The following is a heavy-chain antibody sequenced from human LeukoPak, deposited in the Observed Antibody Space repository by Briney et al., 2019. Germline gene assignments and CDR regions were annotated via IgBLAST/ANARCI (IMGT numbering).Heavy chain of an antibody. Sequence: ASVKVSCKASGYTFTSYGISWVRQAPGQGLEWMGRIIPIFGTANYAQQFQGRVPYTTDESTSSAYIKWASLRSGDTAVYYCARHVLGDDSSGDSYYYYMDVWGKGTTVTVSS. V-gene: IGHV1-69*05. CDR2: IIPIFGTA. CDR1: GYTFTSYG. D-gene: IGHD3-22*01. J-gene: IGHJ6*03. CDR3: ARHVLGDDSSGDSYYYYMDV.